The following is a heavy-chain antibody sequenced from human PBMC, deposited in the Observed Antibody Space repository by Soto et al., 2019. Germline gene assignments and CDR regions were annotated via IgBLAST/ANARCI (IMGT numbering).Heavy chain of an antibody. V-gene: IGHV3-33*01. CDR3: ARPALLITTFDY. D-gene: IGHD4-4*01. CDR1: GFTFSDYA. CDR2: IWHDGTKK. J-gene: IGHJ4*02. Sequence: QEQLVESGGGVVQPGRSLRLSCAASGFTFSDYAMHWVRQAPGKGLEWVAVIWHDGTKKDYADSVRGRFTISRDNSKNTLYLQMNSLIAEDTAIYYCARPALLITTFDYWGQGTLVTVSS.